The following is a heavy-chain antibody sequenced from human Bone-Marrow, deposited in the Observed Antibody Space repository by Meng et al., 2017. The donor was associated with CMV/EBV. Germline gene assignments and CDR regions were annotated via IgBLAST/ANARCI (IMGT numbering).Heavy chain of an antibody. Sequence: MVFCKASGYSFISYWIGWVRQMPGKGLEWMGIIYPGDSDIRYSPYFQGQVTITADKSISTAYLQWSSLKASDTAMYYCARRPQRWLQLGVGFDYWGQGTLVTVSS. J-gene: IGHJ4*02. CDR1: GYSFISYW. D-gene: IGHD5-24*01. CDR2: IYPGDSDI. V-gene: IGHV5-51*01. CDR3: ARRPQRWLQLGVGFDY.